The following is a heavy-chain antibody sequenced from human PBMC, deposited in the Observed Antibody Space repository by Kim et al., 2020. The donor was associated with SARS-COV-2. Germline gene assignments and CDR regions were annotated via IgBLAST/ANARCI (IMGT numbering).Heavy chain of an antibody. D-gene: IGHD4-17*01. Sequence: VKGPLTISRDNSKNTLYLKMNSLRAEDTAVYYCAEDRLDYGDSRANWFDPWGQGTLVTVSS. CDR3: AEDRLDYGDSRANWFDP. J-gene: IGHJ5*02. V-gene: IGHV3-23*03.